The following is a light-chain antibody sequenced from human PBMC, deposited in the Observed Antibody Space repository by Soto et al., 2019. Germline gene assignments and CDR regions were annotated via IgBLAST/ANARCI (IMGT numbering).Light chain of an antibody. CDR3: QQSYSTPRT. J-gene: IGKJ1*01. V-gene: IGKV1-39*01. CDR1: QSISSS. CDR2: AAS. Sequence: DIQMTQSPSSLSASVGDRVTITCRASQSISSSLNWYQQKPGKAPKLLIYAASRLQSGVPSRFSGSGSGTDFTLTISSLQPEDFATYYCQQSYSTPRTFGQGTKVDI.